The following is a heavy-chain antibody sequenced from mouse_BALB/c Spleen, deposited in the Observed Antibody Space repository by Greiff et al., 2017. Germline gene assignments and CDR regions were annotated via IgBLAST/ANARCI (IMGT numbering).Heavy chain of an antibody. D-gene: IGHD1-1*01. J-gene: IGHJ4*01. CDR1: GYAFTSYN. CDR3: ARYGSSYGYAMDY. Sequence: EVKLVESGPELVKPGASVKVSCKASGYAFTSYNMYWVKQSHGKSLEWIGYIDPYNGGTSYNQKFKGKATLTVDKSSSTAYMHLNSLTSEDSAVYYCARYGSSYGYAMDYWGQGTSVTVSS. V-gene: IGHV1S135*01. CDR2: IDPYNGGT.